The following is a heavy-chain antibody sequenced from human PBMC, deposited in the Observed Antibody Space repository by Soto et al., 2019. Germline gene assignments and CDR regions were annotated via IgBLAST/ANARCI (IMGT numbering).Heavy chain of an antibody. CDR1: RFTFSSYA. D-gene: IGHD6-19*01. CDR2: ISGSGGST. Sequence: EVQLLESGGGLVQPGGSLRLSCAASRFTFSSYAMSWVRQAPGKGLEWVSAISGSGGSTYYADSVKGRFTISRDNSKNTLYLQMNSLRAEDTAVYYCAKDQGIGYSSGWYIDYWGQGTLVTVSS. V-gene: IGHV3-23*01. J-gene: IGHJ4*02. CDR3: AKDQGIGYSSGWYIDY.